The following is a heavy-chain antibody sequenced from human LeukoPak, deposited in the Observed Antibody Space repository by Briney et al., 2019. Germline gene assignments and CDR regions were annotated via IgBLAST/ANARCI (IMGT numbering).Heavy chain of an antibody. CDR1: GYTFTDYY. Sequence: ASVKVSCKASGYTFTDYYMHWVRQAPGQGLEWMGWINPNSGDTNYAQKFQGTVTMTRDMSINTAYMELSSLRSEDTAVFFCARGDPYCTNTGCGTSFDYWGQGTLVTVSS. CDR2: INPNSGDT. D-gene: IGHD2-2*01. CDR3: ARGDPYCTNTGCGTSFDY. V-gene: IGHV1-2*02. J-gene: IGHJ4*02.